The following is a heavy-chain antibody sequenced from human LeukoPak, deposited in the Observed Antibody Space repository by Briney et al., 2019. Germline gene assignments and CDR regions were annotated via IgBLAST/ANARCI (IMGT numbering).Heavy chain of an antibody. V-gene: IGHV3-64*01. D-gene: IGHD1-26*01. CDR1: GIIFSNYA. CDR3: ARGRRGAESRYFDL. CDR2: ISSDGGST. J-gene: IGHJ2*01. Sequence: TGGSLRLSCAASGIIFSNYAMHRVRQGPGKGLECISTISSDGGSTYYANSVKGRFTISRDNSKNTLYLQMGSLRAEDMAVYYCARGRRGAESRYFDLWGRGTRVTVSS.